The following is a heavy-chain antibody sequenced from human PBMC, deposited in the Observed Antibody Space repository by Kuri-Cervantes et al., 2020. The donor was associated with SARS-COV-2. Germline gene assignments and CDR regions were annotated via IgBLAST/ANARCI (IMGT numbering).Heavy chain of an antibody. V-gene: IGHV4-39*01. Sequence: SETLSLTCIVSGGSISSSSYYWGWIRQPPGKGLEWIGSIYYSGSTYYNPSLKSRVTISVDTSKNQFPLKLSSVTAADTAVYYCARREIAARRLFDYWGQGTLVTVSS. CDR1: GGSISSSSYY. J-gene: IGHJ4*02. CDR3: ARREIAARRLFDY. CDR2: IYYSGST. D-gene: IGHD6-6*01.